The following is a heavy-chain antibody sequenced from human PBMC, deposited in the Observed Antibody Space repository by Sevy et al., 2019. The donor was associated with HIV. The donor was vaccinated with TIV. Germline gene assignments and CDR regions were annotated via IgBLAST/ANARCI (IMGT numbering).Heavy chain of an antibody. J-gene: IGHJ4*02. CDR3: AKDSDGSIYYNPFDF. CDR1: GFIFRNYA. Sequence: GGSLRLSCAASGFIFRNYAMSWVRQAPGKGLEWVSAISGSGSTTHYSDSVKGRFTISRDNSKKTLYLQMNSLRAEDTAVYFCAKDSDGSIYYNPFDFWGPGTLVTVSS. D-gene: IGHD3-22*01. V-gene: IGHV3-23*01. CDR2: ISGSGSTT.